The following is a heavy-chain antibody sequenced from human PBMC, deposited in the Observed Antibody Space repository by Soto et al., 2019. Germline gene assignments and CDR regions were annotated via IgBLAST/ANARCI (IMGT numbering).Heavy chain of an antibody. CDR2: MNPNSGNT. CDR3: ARELTMVVDN. V-gene: IGHV1-8*01. D-gene: IGHD3-22*01. CDR1: GYTFTSYD. Sequence: QVQLVQSGAEVKKPGASVKVSCKASGYTFTSYDVNSVRQATGQGLEWMGWMNPNSGNTGYAQKFQGRVTMTRNTSISTAYMELSGLRSEDMAVYYCARELTMVVDNWGQGNLVGVSS. J-gene: IGHJ4*02.